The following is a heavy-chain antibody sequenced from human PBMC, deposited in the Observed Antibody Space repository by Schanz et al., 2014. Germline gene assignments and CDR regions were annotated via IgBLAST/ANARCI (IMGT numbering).Heavy chain of an antibody. CDR2: ISSSSSYI. CDR1: GFSLSSYN. J-gene: IGHJ4*02. D-gene: IGHD4-17*01. V-gene: IGHV3-21*01. CDR3: ARVLGGDEGLDQ. Sequence: VQLVESGGGLVKPGESLRLSCAASGFSLSSYNMNWVRQAPGKGLEWVSSISSSSSYIYYADSVKGRFTISRDNPKNSLCLQRNSLRAGDTALYYCARVLGGDEGLDQGGQGTLVTVSS.